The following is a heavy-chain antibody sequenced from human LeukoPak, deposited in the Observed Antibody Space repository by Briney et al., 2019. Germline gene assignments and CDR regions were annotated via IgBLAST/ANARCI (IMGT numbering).Heavy chain of an antibody. CDR1: GGSFSGYY. CDR2: IYYSGST. V-gene: IGHV4-34*01. J-gene: IGHJ4*02. D-gene: IGHD3-10*01. CDR3: ARQPSTDLWFPYYFDY. Sequence: PSETLSLTCAVYGGSFSGYYWSWIRQPPGKGLEWIGSIYYSGSTYYNPSLKSRVTISVDTSKNQFSLKLSSVTAADTAVYYCARQPSTDLWFPYYFDYWGQGTLVTVSS.